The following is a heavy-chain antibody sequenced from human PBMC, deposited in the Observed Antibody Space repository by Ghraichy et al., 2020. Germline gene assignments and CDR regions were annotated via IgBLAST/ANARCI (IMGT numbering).Heavy chain of an antibody. J-gene: IGHJ4*02. CDR2: IRSSGSTI. CDR3: AREGYTYGFDY. Sequence: GESLNISCAASGFTFSSYEMNWVRQAPGKGLEWVSYIRSSGSTIYFGDSVKGRFTITRDNAKNSLYLQMNSLRAEDTAVYYCAREGYTYGFDYWGQGTLVTVSS. CDR1: GFTFSSYE. V-gene: IGHV3-48*03. D-gene: IGHD5-18*01.